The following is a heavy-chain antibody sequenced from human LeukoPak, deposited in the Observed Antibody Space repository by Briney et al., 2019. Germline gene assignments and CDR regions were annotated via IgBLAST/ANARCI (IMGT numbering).Heavy chain of an antibody. Sequence: PSETLSLTCAVSGGSISSSNWWSWVRQPPGKGLEWIGEIYHSGSTNYNPSLKSRVTISVDKSKSQFSLKLSSVTAADTAVYYCATTYYYGSGSVYYWGQGTLVTVSS. CDR1: GGSISSSNW. CDR2: IYHSGST. D-gene: IGHD3-10*01. CDR3: ATTYYYGSGSVYY. V-gene: IGHV4-4*02. J-gene: IGHJ4*02.